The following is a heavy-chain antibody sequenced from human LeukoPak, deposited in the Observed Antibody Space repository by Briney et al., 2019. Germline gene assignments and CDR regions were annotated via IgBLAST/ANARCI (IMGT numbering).Heavy chain of an antibody. J-gene: IGHJ1*01. CDR3: AREDGFCSGGSCYQH. CDR1: GFTFDDYG. D-gene: IGHD2-15*01. Sequence: GGSLRLSCAASGFTFDDYGMSWVRQVPGKGLEWVSFINWNGVSTDYADSVKGRFTISRDNAKNSLFLRMNSLRAEDTAFYYCAREDGFCSGGSCYQHWGQGTLVTVSS. V-gene: IGHV3-20*04. CDR2: INWNGVST.